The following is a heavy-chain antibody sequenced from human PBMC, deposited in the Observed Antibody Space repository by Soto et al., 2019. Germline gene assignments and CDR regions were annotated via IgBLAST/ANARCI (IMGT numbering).Heavy chain of an antibody. D-gene: IGHD2-15*01. V-gene: IGHV4-34*02. CDR3: ARYTAYCSDGKNCPPGP. CDR1: GGSFNGYY. Sequence: QVQLQQWGAGLVKPSETLSLTCAVSGGSFNGYYWNWIRQPPGRGLEWIGEINHTGGANYNPSLKSRLTISMDTSKNHFYLRLTSVTAADTAVYHCARYTAYCSDGKNCPPGPWGQGTLVTVSS. J-gene: IGHJ5*02. CDR2: INHTGGA.